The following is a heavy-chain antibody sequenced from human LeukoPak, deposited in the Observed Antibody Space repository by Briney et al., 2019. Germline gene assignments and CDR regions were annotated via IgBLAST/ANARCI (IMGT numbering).Heavy chain of an antibody. CDR1: GYTLTELS. V-gene: IGHV1-24*01. D-gene: IGHD6-13*01. CDR3: ATSALRDSSSWYLYYY. Sequence: ASVKVSFKVSGYTLTELSMHWVRQAPGKGLEWMGGFDPEDGETIYAQKFQGRVTMTEDTSTDTAYMELSSLRSEDTAVYYCATSALRDSSSWYLYYYWGQGTLVTVSS. J-gene: IGHJ4*02. CDR2: FDPEDGET.